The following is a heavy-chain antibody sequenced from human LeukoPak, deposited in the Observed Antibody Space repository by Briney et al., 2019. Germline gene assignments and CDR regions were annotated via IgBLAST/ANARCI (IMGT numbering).Heavy chain of an antibody. CDR3: ARTRFYDSSGYYPS. CDR2: ITPIFGTA. CDR1: GGTFSSYA. J-gene: IGHJ5*02. D-gene: IGHD3-22*01. Sequence: SVKVSCKASGGTFSSYAISWVRQAPGQGLEWMGGITPIFGTANYAQKFQGRVTITADESTSTAYMELSSLRSEDTAVYYCARTRFYDSSGYYPSWGQGTLVTVSS. V-gene: IGHV1-69*13.